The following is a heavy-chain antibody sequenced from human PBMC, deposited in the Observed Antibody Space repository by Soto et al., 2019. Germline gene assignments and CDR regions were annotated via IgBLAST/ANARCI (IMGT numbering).Heavy chain of an antibody. CDR1: GFMFGTYW. CDR3: VRATLSWGHYYFRGLDV. J-gene: IGHJ6*02. D-gene: IGHD3-22*01. CDR2: IKHDGNEK. Sequence: SGGSLRLSCAATGFMFGTYWMSWVRQAPGKXLGWVANIKHDGNEKYYADSVKGRFTVSRDNVKNFLHLQMSSLRGDDTGVYFCVRATLSWGHYYFRGLDVWGQGTTVTVSS. V-gene: IGHV3-7*01.